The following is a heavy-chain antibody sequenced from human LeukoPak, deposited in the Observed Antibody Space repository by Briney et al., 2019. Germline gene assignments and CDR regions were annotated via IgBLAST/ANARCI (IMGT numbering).Heavy chain of an antibody. CDR1: GFTFSSYN. J-gene: IGHJ4*02. Sequence: GGSLRLSCEASGFTFSSYNMNWVRQAPGKRLEWVSSVTSSSSYVFYADSVKGRFTISRDNAKNSLYLQMNSLTAEDTAVYYCARGARYYGAWGQGTLVTVSS. CDR2: VTSSSSYV. V-gene: IGHV3-21*06. D-gene: IGHD4/OR15-4a*01. CDR3: ARGARYYGA.